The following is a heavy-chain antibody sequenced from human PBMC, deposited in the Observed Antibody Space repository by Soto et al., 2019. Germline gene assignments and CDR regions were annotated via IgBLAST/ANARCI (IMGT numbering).Heavy chain of an antibody. D-gene: IGHD3-9*01. Sequence: ASVKVSCKASGYTFTSYAMHWVRQAPGQRLGWMGWINAGNGNTKYSQKFQGRVTITRDTSASTAYMELSSLRSEDTAVYYCARDPPSDDILTGYYSDVQYYFDYWGQGTLVTVSS. V-gene: IGHV1-3*01. CDR3: ARDPPSDDILTGYYSDVQYYFDY. CDR2: INAGNGNT. J-gene: IGHJ4*02. CDR1: GYTFTSYA.